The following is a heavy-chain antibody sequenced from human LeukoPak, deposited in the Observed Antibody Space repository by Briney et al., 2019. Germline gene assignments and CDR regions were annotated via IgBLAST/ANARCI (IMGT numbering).Heavy chain of an antibody. Sequence: PGGSLRLSCAASGFTFSSYGIHWVRQAPGKGLEWVSGINWNGGSTGYADSVKGRFTISRDNAKNSLYLQMNSLRAEDTAVYYCARGSVVVVYYFDYWGQGTLVTVSS. J-gene: IGHJ4*02. CDR2: INWNGGST. V-gene: IGHV3-20*04. CDR1: GFTFSSYG. CDR3: ARGSVVVVYYFDY. D-gene: IGHD3-22*01.